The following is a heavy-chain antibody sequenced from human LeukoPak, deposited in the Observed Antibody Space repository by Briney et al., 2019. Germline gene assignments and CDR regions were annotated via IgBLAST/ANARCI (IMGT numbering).Heavy chain of an antibody. J-gene: IGHJ4*02. CDR1: GFTFSNFW. D-gene: IGHD3-16*01. CDR2: IKQDGSEK. V-gene: IGHV3-7*01. CDR3: ARLGEKADFDY. Sequence: GGSLRLSCAASGFTFSNFWMSWVRQAPGKGLEWVANIKQDGSEKDYVDSVKGRFTISRDNAKNSLYLQITSLRAEDTAVYYCARLGEKADFDYWGQGTLVTVSS.